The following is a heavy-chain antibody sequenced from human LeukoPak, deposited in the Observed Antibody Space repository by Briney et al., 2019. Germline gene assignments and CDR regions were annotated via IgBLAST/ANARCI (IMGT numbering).Heavy chain of an antibody. CDR2: ISFDRSNK. J-gene: IGHJ6*02. CDR3: AKVIFACSSASCSNYYYYGVDV. V-gene: IGHV3-30*18. D-gene: IGHD2-2*01. Sequence: GGSLRLSCAASGFIFSHYGMHWVRQAPGKGLEWVAVISFDRSNKYYADSVKGRFTISSDNSKNTLYLQMNSLRAEDTAVYYCAKVIFACSSASCSNYYYYGVDVWGQGTTVTVSS. CDR1: GFIFSHYG.